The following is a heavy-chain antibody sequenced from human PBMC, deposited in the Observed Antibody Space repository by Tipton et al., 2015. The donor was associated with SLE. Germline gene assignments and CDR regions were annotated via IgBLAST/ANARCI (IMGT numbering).Heavy chain of an antibody. CDR2: ISGSTGNT. D-gene: IGHD6-13*01. CDR3: VRMGQLEVY. J-gene: IGHJ4*02. V-gene: IGHV3-23*01. CDR1: GGSISSSSYY. Sequence: GLVKPSETLSLTCTVSGGSISSSSYYWSWIRQPPGKGLEWVSAISGSTGNTYYADSVKGRFTISRDSSKNTVYLQINSLRAEDTAVYYCVRMGQLEVYWGQGTLVTVSS.